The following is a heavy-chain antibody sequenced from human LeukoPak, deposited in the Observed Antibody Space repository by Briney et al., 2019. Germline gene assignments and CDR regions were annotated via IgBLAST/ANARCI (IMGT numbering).Heavy chain of an antibody. D-gene: IGHD3-22*01. Sequence: SETLSLTCTVSGGSISSYYWRWVRQPPGKGLEWIGYIYYSGSTNYNPSLKSRVTISVDTSKNQFSLKLSSVTAADTAVYYCARGPGYYDSSGNDAFDIWGQGTMVTVSS. CDR2: IYYSGST. CDR1: GGSISSYY. CDR3: ARGPGYYDSSGNDAFDI. J-gene: IGHJ3*02. V-gene: IGHV4-59*01.